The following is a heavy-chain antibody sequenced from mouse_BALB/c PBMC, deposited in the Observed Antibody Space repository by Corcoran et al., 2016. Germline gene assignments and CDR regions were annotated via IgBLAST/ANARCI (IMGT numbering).Heavy chain of an antibody. V-gene: IGHV4-1*02. Sequence: EVKLLESGGGLVQPGGSLKLSCAASGFDFSRYWMSWVRQAPGKGLEWIGEINPDSSTINYTPSLKDKFIMSRDNAKNTLDLQMSKVRSEDTALYYCARQGHYGYAAYWGQGTLVTVSA. CDR2: INPDSSTI. CDR1: GFDFSRYW. CDR3: ARQGHYGYAAY. D-gene: IGHD2-2*01. J-gene: IGHJ3*01.